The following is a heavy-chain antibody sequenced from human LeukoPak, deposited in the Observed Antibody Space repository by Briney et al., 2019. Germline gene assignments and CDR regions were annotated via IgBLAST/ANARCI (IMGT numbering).Heavy chain of an antibody. CDR3: PLPPPGAPAVGVRGATIANDY. D-gene: IGHD5-12*01. CDR2: INHSGST. Sequence: SETLSLTCAVYGGSFSGYYWSWIRQPPGKGLEWIGEINHSGSTNYNPSLKSRVTISVDTSKNQFSLKLSSVTAADTAVYYCPLPPPGAPAVGVRGATIANDYGAQEPRAPVS. V-gene: IGHV4-34*01. CDR1: GGSFSGYY. J-gene: IGHJ4*02.